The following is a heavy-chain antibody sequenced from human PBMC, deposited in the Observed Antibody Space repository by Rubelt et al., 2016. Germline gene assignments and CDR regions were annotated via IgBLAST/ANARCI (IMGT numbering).Heavy chain of an antibody. CDR3: ARSGKQWDALDY. CDR2: IYYSGST. Sequence: QVQLQESGPGLVKPSETLSLTCTVSGGSINSYYWSWIRQPPGKGLEWIGHIYYSGSTNYNPSLKSRFTISVATSKNQFSRRLNSVTAADTAVYYCARSGKQWDALDYWGQGTLVTVSS. J-gene: IGHJ4*02. CDR1: GGSINSYY. D-gene: IGHD6-19*01. V-gene: IGHV4-59*08.